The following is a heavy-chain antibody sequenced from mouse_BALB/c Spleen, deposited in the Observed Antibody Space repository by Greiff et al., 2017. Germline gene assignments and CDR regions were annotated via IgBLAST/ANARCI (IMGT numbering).Heavy chain of an antibody. V-gene: IGHV5-4*02. CDR2: ISDGGSYT. CDR3: ARDITTVVATEAMDY. D-gene: IGHD1-1*01. CDR1: GFTFSDYY. J-gene: IGHJ4*01. Sequence: EVKLMESGGGLVKPGGSLKLSCAASGFTFSDYYMYWVRQTPEKRLEWVATISDGGSYTYYPDSVKGRFTISRDNAKNNLYLQMSSLKFEDTAMYYCARDITTVVATEAMDYWGQGTSVTVSS.